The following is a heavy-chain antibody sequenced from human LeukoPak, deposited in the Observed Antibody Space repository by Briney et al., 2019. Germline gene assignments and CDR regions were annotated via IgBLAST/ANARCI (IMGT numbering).Heavy chain of an antibody. J-gene: IGHJ5*02. V-gene: IGHV4-4*07. D-gene: IGHD3-10*01. CDR1: GDSISSYY. CDR3: ARLVYGSGSYDP. Sequence: SETLSLTCTVSGDSISSYYWSWIRQPAGKGLEWIGRIYTIGSPNYNPSLKSRVTMSVDTSKNQFSLKLSSVTAADTAVYYCARLVYGSGSYDPWGQGTLVTVSS. CDR2: IYTIGSP.